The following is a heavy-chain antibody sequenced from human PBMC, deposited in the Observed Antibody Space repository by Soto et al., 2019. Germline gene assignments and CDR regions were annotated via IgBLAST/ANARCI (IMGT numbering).Heavy chain of an antibody. D-gene: IGHD3-10*01. V-gene: IGHV3-30*18. CDR1: GFTFSSYG. CDR3: AKVSGRITMVREPMDV. Sequence: QVQLVESGGGVVQPGRSLRLSCAASGFTFSSYGMHWVRQAPGKGLEWVAVISYDGSNKYYADSVKGRFTISRDNSKNTLYLQMNSLRAEDTAVYYCAKVSGRITMVREPMDVWGQGTTVTVSS. CDR2: ISYDGSNK. J-gene: IGHJ6*02.